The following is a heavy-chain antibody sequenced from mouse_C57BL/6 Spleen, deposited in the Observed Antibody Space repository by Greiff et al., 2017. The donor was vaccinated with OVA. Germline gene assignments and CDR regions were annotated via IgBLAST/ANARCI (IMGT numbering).Heavy chain of an antibody. J-gene: IGHJ2*01. V-gene: IGHV5-4*01. CDR3: ARDYYYFDD. CDR2: ISDGGSGT. Sequence: EVLLVESGGGLVKPGGSLKLTCAASGFTFSSYAMSWVRQTPEKRLEWVATISDGGSGTYYPDKVKGRFTLSGDNAKNNLYLQLSHLKSEDTAMYYCARDYYYFDDWGKGTTLTVSS. CDR1: GFTFSSYA. D-gene: IGHD1-1*01.